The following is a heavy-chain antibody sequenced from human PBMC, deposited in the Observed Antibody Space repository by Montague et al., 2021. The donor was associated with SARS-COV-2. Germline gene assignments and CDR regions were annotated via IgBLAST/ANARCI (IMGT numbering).Heavy chain of an antibody. CDR2: IYYSGST. Sequence: SETLSLTCTVSGGSISSSSYYWGWIRQPPGTGLEWIGSIYYSGSTYYNPSLKSRVTISVDTSKNQFSLKLSSVTAADTAVYYCARDTRITMIVVVQGYGMDVWGQGTTVTVSS. CDR1: GGSISSSSYY. J-gene: IGHJ6*02. D-gene: IGHD3-22*01. V-gene: IGHV4-39*07. CDR3: ARDTRITMIVVVQGYGMDV.